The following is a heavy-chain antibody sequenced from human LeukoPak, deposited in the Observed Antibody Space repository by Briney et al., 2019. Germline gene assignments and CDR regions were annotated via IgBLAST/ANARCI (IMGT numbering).Heavy chain of an antibody. V-gene: IGHV3-7*01. J-gene: IGHJ4*02. D-gene: IGHD2/OR15-2a*01. Sequence: GGSLRLSCASSGFTFSRHWMSWVRQAPGKGPEWVANIKQDGSERYYVGSVKGRFTISRDNARNSLFLQMNSLRTEDTAVYYCARDGGHSTDLDYWGQGTLVTVSS. CDR1: GFTFSRHW. CDR3: ARDGGHSTDLDY. CDR2: IKQDGSER.